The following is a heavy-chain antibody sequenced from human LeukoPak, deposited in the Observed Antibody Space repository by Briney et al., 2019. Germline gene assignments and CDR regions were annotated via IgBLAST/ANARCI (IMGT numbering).Heavy chain of an antibody. Sequence: SQTLSLTCTVSGGSLSSGSYYWSWLRQPAGKGREWIGRIYTSGSTNYNPSLKSRVTISVDTSKNQFSLKLSSVTAADTAVYYCARDHYDYVWGSYRYSDYWGQGTLVTVSS. CDR3: ARDHYDYVWGSYRYSDY. J-gene: IGHJ4*02. CDR1: GGSLSSGSYY. V-gene: IGHV4-61*02. D-gene: IGHD3-16*02. CDR2: IYTSGST.